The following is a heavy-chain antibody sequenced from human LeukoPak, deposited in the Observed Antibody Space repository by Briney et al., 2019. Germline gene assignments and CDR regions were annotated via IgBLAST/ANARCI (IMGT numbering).Heavy chain of an antibody. CDR1: GFTFSSYA. J-gene: IGHJ4*02. CDR2: ISGSGGST. CDR3: AKAVVVVAATFFDY. Sequence: GGSLRLSCAAYGFTFSSYAMSWDRQAPGKGLEWVSAISGSGGSTYYADSVKGRFTISRDNSKNTLYLQMNSLRAEDTAVYYCAKAVVVVAATFFDYWGQGTLVTVSS. D-gene: IGHD2-15*01. V-gene: IGHV3-23*01.